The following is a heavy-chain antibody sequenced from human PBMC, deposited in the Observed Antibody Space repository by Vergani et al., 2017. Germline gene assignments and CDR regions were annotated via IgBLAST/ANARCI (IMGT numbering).Heavy chain of an antibody. V-gene: IGHV4-61*02. CDR3: ARRSGGYYNDGRVHPLRTAFDV. J-gene: IGHJ3*01. CDR2: ISASGNA. CDR1: GGSISAGYYF. Sequence: QVQLQASGPGRVKPSQTLSLTCTMSGGSISAGYYFWSWIRQPAGKGLEWLGHISASGNASHSPSLKTRVSMSVDTSKNQFSLTVTSVTAADTAIYFCARRSGGYYNDGRVHPLRTAFDVWGLGTVVAVSS. D-gene: IGHD3-10*01.